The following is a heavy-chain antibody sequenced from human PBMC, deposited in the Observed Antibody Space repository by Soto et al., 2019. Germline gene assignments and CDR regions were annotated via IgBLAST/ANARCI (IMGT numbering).Heavy chain of an antibody. D-gene: IGHD2-2*01. J-gene: IGHJ6*02. V-gene: IGHV3-53*01. CDR2: IYSGGST. CDR1: GFTVSSNY. Sequence: GGSLRLSCAASGFTVSSNYMSWVRQAPGKGLEWVSVIYSGGSTYYADSVKGRFTISGDNSKNTLYLQMTSLRAEDTAVYYCARDLVLGSTSFLGGYYYGMDVWGQGTTVTVSS. CDR3: ARDLVLGSTSFLGGYYYGMDV.